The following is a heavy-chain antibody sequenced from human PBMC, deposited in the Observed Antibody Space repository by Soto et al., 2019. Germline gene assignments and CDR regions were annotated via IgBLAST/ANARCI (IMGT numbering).Heavy chain of an antibody. Sequence: QVQLVQSGAEVKKPGASVKVSCEASGYTFTGYYMHWVRQAPGQGLEWMGWINPNSGGTNYAQKFQGWVTMTRDTSISTAYMELSRLRSDDTAVYYCARDSAVRGVINYYGMDVWGQGTTVTVSS. CDR3: ARDSAVRGVINYYGMDV. CDR2: INPNSGGT. CDR1: GYTFTGYY. J-gene: IGHJ6*02. V-gene: IGHV1-2*04. D-gene: IGHD3-10*01.